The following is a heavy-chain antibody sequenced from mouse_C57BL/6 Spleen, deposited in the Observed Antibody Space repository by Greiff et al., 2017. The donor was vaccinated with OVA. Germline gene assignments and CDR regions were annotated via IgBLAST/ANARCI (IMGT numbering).Heavy chain of an antibody. D-gene: IGHD1-1*01. J-gene: IGHJ1*03. CDR2: LYPGDGDT. V-gene: IGHV1-82*01. CDR3: AREAYYYGSSHWYFDV. CDR1: GYAFSSSW. Sequence: QVQLKQSGPELVKPGASVKISCKASGYAFSSSWMNWVKQRPGKGLEWIGRLYPGDGDTNYNGKFKGKATLTADKSSSTAYMQLSSLTSEDSAVYFCAREAYYYGSSHWYFDVWGTGTTVTVSS.